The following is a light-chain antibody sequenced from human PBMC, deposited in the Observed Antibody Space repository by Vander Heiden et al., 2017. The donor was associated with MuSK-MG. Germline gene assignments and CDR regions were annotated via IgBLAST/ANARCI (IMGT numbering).Light chain of an antibody. J-gene: IGLJ2*01. V-gene: IGLV4-69*01. CDR3: QTWGTGMQV. CDR2: VNRDGSH. CDR1: SGHS. Sequence: QLVLTQSPSAAAPLGASVKLTCTLSSGHSIAWHRQQPEKGPRYLMKVNRDGSHTKGDGIPDRFSGSSSGAERYLTISSLQSEDEADYYCQTWGTGMQVLGGGTKLTVL.